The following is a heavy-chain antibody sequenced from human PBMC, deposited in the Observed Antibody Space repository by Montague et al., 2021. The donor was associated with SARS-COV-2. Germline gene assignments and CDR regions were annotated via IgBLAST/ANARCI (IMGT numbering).Heavy chain of an antibody. J-gene: IGHJ6*03. D-gene: IGHD3-3*01. CDR3: ARALVPEEWLFGGDYYYYMDV. CDR1: GGSTSSYY. CDR2: IYYSGST. Sequence: SETLSLTCTVSGGSTSSYYWSWIRQPPGKGLEWIGYIYYSGSTNXXPSLKSRVTISVDTSKNQFSLKLSSVTAADTAVYYCARALVPEEWLFGGDYYYYMDVWGKGTTVTVSS. V-gene: IGHV4-59*01.